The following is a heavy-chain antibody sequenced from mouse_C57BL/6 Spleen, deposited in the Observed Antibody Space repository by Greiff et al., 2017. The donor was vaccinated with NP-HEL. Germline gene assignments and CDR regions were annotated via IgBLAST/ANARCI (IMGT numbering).Heavy chain of an antibody. V-gene: IGHV14-1*01. Sequence: EVQLQQSGAELVRPGASVKLSCTASGFNIKDYFMHWVKPRPEQGLEWIGRIDPEDGDTEYAPKFQGKATMTADTSSNTAYLQLSSLTSEDTAVYYCTTEIYYDYDGSAYWGQGTLVTVSA. J-gene: IGHJ3*01. CDR2: IDPEDGDT. CDR1: GFNIKDYF. CDR3: TTEIYYDYDGSAY. D-gene: IGHD2-4*01.